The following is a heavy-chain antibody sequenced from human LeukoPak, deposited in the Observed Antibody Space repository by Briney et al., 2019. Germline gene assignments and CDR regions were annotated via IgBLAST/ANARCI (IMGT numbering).Heavy chain of an antibody. Sequence: GGSLRLSCAASGFTFSSYAMHWVRQAPGKGLEWVAVISYDGSNKYYADSVKGRFTISRDNSKNTLYLQMNSLRAEDTAVYYCARETRVGATHYYFDYWGQGTLVTVSS. D-gene: IGHD1-26*01. CDR3: ARETRVGATHYYFDY. CDR2: ISYDGSNK. CDR1: GFTFSSYA. V-gene: IGHV3-30*04. J-gene: IGHJ4*02.